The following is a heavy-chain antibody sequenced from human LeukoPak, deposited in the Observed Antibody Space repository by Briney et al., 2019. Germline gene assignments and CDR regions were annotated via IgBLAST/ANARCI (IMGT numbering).Heavy chain of an antibody. Sequence: QAGGSLRLSCAASGFTFDDYAMHWVRQAPGKGLEWVAVIWYDGSNKYYADSVKGRFTISRDNSKNTLYLQMNSLRAEDTAVYYCARDEDGYNYQTSFGYWGQGTLVTVSS. V-gene: IGHV3-33*08. CDR1: GFTFDDYA. J-gene: IGHJ4*02. CDR3: ARDEDGYNYQTSFGY. CDR2: IWYDGSNK. D-gene: IGHD5-24*01.